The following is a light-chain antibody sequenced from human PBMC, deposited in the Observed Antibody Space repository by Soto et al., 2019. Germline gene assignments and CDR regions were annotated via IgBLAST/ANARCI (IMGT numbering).Light chain of an antibody. J-gene: IGLJ2*01. V-gene: IGLV2-14*01. CDR2: EVS. CDR1: SSDVAGYND. Sequence: QSALTQPASVSGSPGQSITMSCTGTSSDVAGYNDVSWYQQHPGKAPKLMIYEVSNRPSGVSNRFSGSKPGNTASLTISGLQPEDEADYYCSSYTSRSLVVFGGGTKLTVL. CDR3: SSYTSRSLVV.